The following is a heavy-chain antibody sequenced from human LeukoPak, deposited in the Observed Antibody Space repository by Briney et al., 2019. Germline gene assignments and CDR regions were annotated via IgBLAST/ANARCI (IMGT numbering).Heavy chain of an antibody. CDR1: GYTFTNYY. CDR3: AREGGGLGHIDS. V-gene: IGHV1-46*01. J-gene: IGHJ5*01. CDR2: ISPRDGST. Sequence: GASVTVSCTASGYTFTNYYIHWVRQAPGQGLEWMGIISPRDGSTNYVPRFQDRVTMTSDTSTSTVFMDLSSLRSDDTAIYYCAREGGGLGHIDSWGQGTLVSVSS. D-gene: IGHD3-16*01.